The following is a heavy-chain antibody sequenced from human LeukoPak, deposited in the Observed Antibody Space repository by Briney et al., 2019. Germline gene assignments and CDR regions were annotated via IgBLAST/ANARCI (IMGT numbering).Heavy chain of an antibody. J-gene: IGHJ4*02. CDR1: GFTVSSNY. CDR3: AKDLGRGWFVY. CDR2: ISGSGGST. Sequence: GGSLRLSCAASGFTVSSNYMSWVRQAPGKGLEWVSAISGSGGSTYYADSVKGRFTISRDNSKNTLYLQMNSLRAEDTAVYYCAKDLGRGWFVYWGQGTLVTVSS. D-gene: IGHD6-19*01. V-gene: IGHV3-23*01.